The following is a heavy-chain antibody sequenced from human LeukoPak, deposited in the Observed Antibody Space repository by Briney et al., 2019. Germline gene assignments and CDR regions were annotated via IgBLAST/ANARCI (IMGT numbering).Heavy chain of an antibody. V-gene: IGHV1-18*01. CDR3: ARDLQAKGPSEAFDI. CDR2: ISAYNGNT. CDR1: GYTFTSYG. J-gene: IGHJ3*02. Sequence: ASVKVSCKASGYTFTSYGISWVRQAPGQGLEWMGWISAYNGNTNYAQKLQGRVTTTTDTSTSTAYMELRSLRSDDTAVYYCARDLQAKGPSEAFDIWGQGTMVTVSS. D-gene: IGHD5-24*01.